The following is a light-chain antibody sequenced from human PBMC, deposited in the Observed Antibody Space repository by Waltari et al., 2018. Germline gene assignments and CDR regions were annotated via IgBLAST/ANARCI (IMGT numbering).Light chain of an antibody. Sequence: SALTQPRSVSGSPGQSVTISCTGTSSDVGGYNYVSWYQQHPGKAPKLMIYDVSKRPSGVPDRFSGSKSGNTASLNISGLQAEDEADYYCCSYAGGYTYVFGTGTKVTVL. CDR3: CSYAGGYTYV. J-gene: IGLJ1*01. CDR2: DVS. CDR1: SSDVGGYNY. V-gene: IGLV2-11*01.